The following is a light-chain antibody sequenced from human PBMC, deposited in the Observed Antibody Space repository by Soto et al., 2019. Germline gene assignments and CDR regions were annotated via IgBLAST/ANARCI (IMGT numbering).Light chain of an antibody. CDR1: QDISNY. CDR2: DAS. Sequence: DIQMTQSPSSLSASVGDRVTITCQASQDISNYLNWYRQKPGKAPKLLIYDASNLETGVPSRFSGSGSGTDFTFTISSPQPEDIATYYCQQYDNLLTFGGGTKVEIK. J-gene: IGKJ4*01. V-gene: IGKV1-33*01. CDR3: QQYDNLLT.